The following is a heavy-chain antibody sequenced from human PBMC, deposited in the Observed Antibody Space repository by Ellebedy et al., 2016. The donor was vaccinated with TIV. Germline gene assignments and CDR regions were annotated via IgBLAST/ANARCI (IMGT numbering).Heavy chain of an antibody. CDR3: ATDPDGVYGDTSHY. V-gene: IGHV3-53*01. J-gene: IGHJ4*02. Sequence: GESLKISCAASGFTVSRRYMNWVRQAPGKGLEWVSVTYSGGDTYYADSVKGRFTVSRDNSRNTLFLQMNSRRVEDTAVYYCATDPDGVYGDTSHYWGQGTLVTVSS. CDR2: TYSGGDT. CDR1: GFTVSRRY. D-gene: IGHD4-17*01.